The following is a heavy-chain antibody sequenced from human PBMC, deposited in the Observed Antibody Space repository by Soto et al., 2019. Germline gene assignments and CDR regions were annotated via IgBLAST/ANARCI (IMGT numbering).Heavy chain of an antibody. Sequence: PSETLSLTCAVYGGSFSGYYWSWIRQPPGKGLEWIGEINHSGSTNYNPSLKSRVTISVDTSKNQFSLKLSSVTAADTAVYYCAAETYYYDSSGYYYGDYWGQGTPVTVSS. CDR1: GGSFSGYY. J-gene: IGHJ4*02. D-gene: IGHD3-22*01. CDR3: AAETYYYDSSGYYYGDY. CDR2: INHSGST. V-gene: IGHV4-34*01.